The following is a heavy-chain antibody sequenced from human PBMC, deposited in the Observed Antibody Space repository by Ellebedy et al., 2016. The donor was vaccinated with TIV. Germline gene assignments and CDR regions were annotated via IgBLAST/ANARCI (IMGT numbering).Heavy chain of an antibody. Sequence: PGGSLRLSCAASGFTFSSHAMSWVRQPPGKELEWVSAISGSGGSTYYADSVKGRFTISRDHAKNTLYRQMNRLAAEDKAVYYCVRVVVVTPGRTFDIWGQGTMVTVSS. D-gene: IGHD2-21*02. CDR1: GFTFSSHA. V-gene: IGHV3-23*01. CDR3: VRVVVVTPGRTFDI. J-gene: IGHJ3*02. CDR2: ISGSGGST.